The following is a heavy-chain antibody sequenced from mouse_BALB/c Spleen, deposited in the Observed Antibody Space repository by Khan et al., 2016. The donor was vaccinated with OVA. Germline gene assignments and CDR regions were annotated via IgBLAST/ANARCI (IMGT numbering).Heavy chain of an antibody. CDR3: AREGAYYRSDGWFSY. J-gene: IGHJ3*01. CDR2: INPSNGYT. CDR1: GYTFTTYT. Sequence: VKLQESGAELARPGASVKMSCKASGYTFTTYTMHWVKQRPGQGLEWIGYINPSNGYTNYNQKLKDKSTLTADKSSSTAYMQLSSLTSDYSAVYYCAREGAYYRSDGWFSYWGQGTLVTVSA. V-gene: IGHV1-4*01. D-gene: IGHD2-14*01.